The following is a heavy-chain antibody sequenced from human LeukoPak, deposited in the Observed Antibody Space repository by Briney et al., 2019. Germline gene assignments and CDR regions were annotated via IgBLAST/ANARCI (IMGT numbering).Heavy chain of an antibody. J-gene: IGHJ4*02. D-gene: IGHD6-6*01. Sequence: GGSLRLSCAASGFTFSSYGMHWVRQAPGKGLEWVAVIWYDGSNKYYADSVKGRFTISRDNSKNTLYLQMNSLRAEDTAVYYCARGGGSSRVGLDNWGQGTLVTVSS. CDR2: IWYDGSNK. CDR1: GFTFSSYG. CDR3: ARGGGSSRVGLDN. V-gene: IGHV3-33*01.